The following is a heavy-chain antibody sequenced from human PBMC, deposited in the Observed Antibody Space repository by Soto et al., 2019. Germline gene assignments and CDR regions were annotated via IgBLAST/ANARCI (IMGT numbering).Heavy chain of an antibody. D-gene: IGHD3-22*01. CDR1: GYSFTRYS. V-gene: IGHV1-3*01. CDR2: TNAGNGNT. Sequence: QAQLVQSGAEVEKPGASVKVSCKASGYSFTRYSIHWVRQAPGQSLEWMGWTNAGNGNTKYSQKFQGRVTITRDTSASTAYMELSSLRSEDTSVYYCGRDSKWDDTSVGMDVWGQGTKVTVSS. CDR3: GRDSKWDDTSVGMDV. J-gene: IGHJ6*02.